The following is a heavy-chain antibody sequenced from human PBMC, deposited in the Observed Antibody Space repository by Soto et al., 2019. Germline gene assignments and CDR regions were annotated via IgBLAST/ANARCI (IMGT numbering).Heavy chain of an antibody. D-gene: IGHD2-15*01. J-gene: IGHJ5*02. CDR3: AREVKDIVVRTGWFDP. CDR1: GGSFSGDH. V-gene: IGHV4-34*01. Sequence: SETLSLTCAVYGGSFSGDHWTWIRQPPGKGLEWIGEINHSGSTNYNPSLKSRVTISVDTSKNQFSLKLSSVTAADTAVYYCAREVKDIVVRTGWFDPWGQGTLVTVSS. CDR2: INHSGST.